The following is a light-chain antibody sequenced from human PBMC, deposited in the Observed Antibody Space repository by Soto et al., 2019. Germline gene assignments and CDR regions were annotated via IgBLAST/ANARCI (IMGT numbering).Light chain of an antibody. CDR1: QGVSGNF. Sequence: EIVLTQSPDTLSLSPGERATLSCRASQGVSGNFLAWYQHRPGQAPRLLIYAASSRPTGIPDRFSGSGSDTDFSLTISRLAPEDFAVYYCQQYDSSPPNTFGQGTRLEIK. J-gene: IGKJ2*01. CDR2: AAS. V-gene: IGKV3-20*01. CDR3: QQYDSSPPNT.